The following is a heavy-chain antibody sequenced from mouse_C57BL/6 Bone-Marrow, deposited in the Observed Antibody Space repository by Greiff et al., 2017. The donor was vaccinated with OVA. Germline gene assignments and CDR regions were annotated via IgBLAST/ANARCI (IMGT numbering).Heavy chain of an antibody. V-gene: IGHV5-6*02. D-gene: IGHD1-1*02. CDR1: GFTFSSYG. Sequence: DVKLVESGGDLVKPGGSLKLSCAASGFTFSSYGMSWVRQTPDKRLEWVATISSGGSYTYYPDSVKGRFTISRDNAKNTLYLQMSSLKSEDTAMYYCARQANYGGAWFAYWGQGTLVTVSA. CDR3: ARQANYGGAWFAY. J-gene: IGHJ3*01. CDR2: ISSGGSYT.